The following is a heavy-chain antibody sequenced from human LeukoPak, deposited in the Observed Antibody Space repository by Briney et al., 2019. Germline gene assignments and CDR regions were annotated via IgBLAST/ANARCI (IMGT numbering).Heavy chain of an antibody. CDR1: GGSISSYS. Sequence: ASETLSPTCTVSGGSISSYSWSWIRQPPGKGLEWIGYIYSSGRTNHNPSLKSRVTISVSTSRNQFSLKLSSVTAADTAVYYCARHLDYGDHQGAFDIWGQGTMVTVSS. J-gene: IGHJ3*02. D-gene: IGHD4-17*01. V-gene: IGHV4-59*08. CDR2: IYSSGRT. CDR3: ARHLDYGDHQGAFDI.